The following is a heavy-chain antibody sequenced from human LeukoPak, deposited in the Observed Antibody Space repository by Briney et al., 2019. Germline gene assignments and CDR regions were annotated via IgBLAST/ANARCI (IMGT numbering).Heavy chain of an antibody. D-gene: IGHD3-10*01. Sequence: SETLSLTCAVYGGSFSGYYWSWIRQPPGKGLEWIGEINHSGSTNYNPSLKSRVTISVDTSKNQFSLKLSSVTAADTAVYYCARGNGSPYYYGSGSYYYFDYWGQGTLVTVSS. CDR2: INHSGST. V-gene: IGHV4-34*01. CDR1: GGSFSGYY. J-gene: IGHJ4*02. CDR3: ARGNGSPYYYGSGSYYYFDY.